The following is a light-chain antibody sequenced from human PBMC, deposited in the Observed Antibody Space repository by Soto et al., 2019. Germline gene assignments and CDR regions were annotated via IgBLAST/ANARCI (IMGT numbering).Light chain of an antibody. Sequence: SYELTQPPSVSVAPGKTARLTCGGNNIGSKSVHWYQQKPGQAPVLVIYYDSDRPSGIPERFAGSNSGNTATLTISRVEAGDEADYYCQVWDSSSDHRAVFGGGTQLTVL. V-gene: IGLV3-21*04. CDR3: QVWDSSSDHRAV. CDR2: YDS. CDR1: NIGSKS. J-gene: IGLJ7*01.